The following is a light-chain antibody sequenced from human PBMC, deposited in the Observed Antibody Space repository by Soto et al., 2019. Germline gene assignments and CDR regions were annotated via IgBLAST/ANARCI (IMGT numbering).Light chain of an antibody. Sequence: QSALTQPPSVSGAPGQRVTSSCTGSSSNIGAGYDVHWYQQLPGTAPNLLIYGNSNRPSGVTDRFSGSKSGTSASLAITGLQAEDEADYYCPSYDSSLSGNVVFGGGTKLTVL. CDR2: GNS. V-gene: IGLV1-40*01. CDR3: PSYDSSLSGNVV. J-gene: IGLJ2*01. CDR1: SSNIGAGYD.